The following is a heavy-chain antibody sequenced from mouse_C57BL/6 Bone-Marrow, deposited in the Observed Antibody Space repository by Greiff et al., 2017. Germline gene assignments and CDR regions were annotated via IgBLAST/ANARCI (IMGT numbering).Heavy chain of an antibody. J-gene: IGHJ2*01. CDR3: ERDAEVYYDY. V-gene: IGHV1-47*01. Sequence: QVQLLQSGAELVKPGASVKMSCTASGFTFTTYPIEWMKQNHGKSLEWIGNFNPYNDDTKYNEKFKGKATLTVKKTSSTVYMMLSRLTSDDSAVYYSERDAEVYYDYWGKGATLTVSS. CDR2: FNPYNDDT. CDR1: GFTFTTYP.